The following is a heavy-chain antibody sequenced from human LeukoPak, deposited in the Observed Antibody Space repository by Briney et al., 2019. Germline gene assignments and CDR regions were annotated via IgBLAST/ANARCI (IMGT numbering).Heavy chain of an antibody. J-gene: IGHJ4*02. Sequence: GGSLRLSCAASVFTFSGYWMSWVRQAPGKGRGWVANIKQDGSEIYYVDSVKGRFTISRDNAKNSLYLQMNSLRAEDTAVYYCARDKAVGPTLLDYWGQGTLVTVSS. CDR3: ARDKAVGPTLLDY. V-gene: IGHV3-7*01. CDR2: IKQDGSEI. D-gene: IGHD1-26*01. CDR1: VFTFSGYW.